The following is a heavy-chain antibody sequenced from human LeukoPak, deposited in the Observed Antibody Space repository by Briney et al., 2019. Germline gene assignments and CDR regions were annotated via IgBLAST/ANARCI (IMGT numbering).Heavy chain of an antibody. CDR1: GYTFTGYY. D-gene: IGHD1-26*01. CDR3: ARDMGGSFPF. Sequence: ASVKVSRKASGYTFTGYYIYWVRQAPGQGLEWMGRINPNSGGTNYAQNFQGRVTMTRDTSISTAYMELSRLTSDDAAVYYCARDMGGSFPFWGQGTLVTVSS. J-gene: IGHJ4*02. CDR2: INPNSGGT. V-gene: IGHV1-2*06.